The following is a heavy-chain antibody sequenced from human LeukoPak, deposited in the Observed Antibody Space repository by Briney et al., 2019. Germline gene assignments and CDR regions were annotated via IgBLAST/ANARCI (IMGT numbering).Heavy chain of an antibody. J-gene: IGHJ4*02. CDR1: GYIFSSYG. CDR3: ARGYSSSSEGSFDY. Sequence: GGSLRLSCAASGYIFSSYGMYWVRQAPGKGLEWLAVISYDGSNSYYADSVKGRFTISRDNSKNTLNLQMNSLRAEDTAVYYCARGYSSSSEGSFDYWGQGTLDTVSS. D-gene: IGHD6-6*01. V-gene: IGHV3-33*01. CDR2: ISYDGSNS.